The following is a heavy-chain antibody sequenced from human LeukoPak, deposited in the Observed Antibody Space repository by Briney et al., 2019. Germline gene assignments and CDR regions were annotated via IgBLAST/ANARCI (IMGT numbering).Heavy chain of an antibody. D-gene: IGHD3-10*01. CDR1: GYSFTSYW. CDR2: IYPGDSDT. CDR3: ARAAVYYGSGRYDAFDI. Sequence: GESLKISWKGSGYSFTSYWIGWVRQMPGKGLEWMGIIYPGDSDTRYSPSFQGQVTISADKSISTAYLQWSSLKASDTAMYYCARAAVYYGSGRYDAFDIWGQGTMVTVSS. J-gene: IGHJ3*02. V-gene: IGHV5-51*01.